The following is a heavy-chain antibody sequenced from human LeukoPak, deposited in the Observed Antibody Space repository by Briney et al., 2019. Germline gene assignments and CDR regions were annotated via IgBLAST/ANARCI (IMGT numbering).Heavy chain of an antibody. D-gene: IGHD4/OR15-4a*01. V-gene: IGHV3-66*03. CDR1: EFIVSINY. CDR2: IYSRGDT. Sequence: GGSLRLSCAASEFIVSINYMSWVRQAPGKGLEWVSLIYSRGDTKYADSVKGRFTISRDNSKNTLYLQMNSLRAEDTAMYYCAKVSLNMVNDAFDIWGQGTMVSVSS. J-gene: IGHJ3*02. CDR3: AKVSLNMVNDAFDI.